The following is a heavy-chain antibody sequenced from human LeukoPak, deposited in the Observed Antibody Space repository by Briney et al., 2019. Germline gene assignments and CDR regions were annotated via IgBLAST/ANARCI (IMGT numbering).Heavy chain of an antibody. CDR2: IYSGGTT. CDR1: GLTVSSNY. CDR3: ASKVTTGY. V-gene: IGHV3-66*01. J-gene: IGHJ4*02. D-gene: IGHD4-17*01. Sequence: GGSLRLSCVVSGLTVSSNYMSWVRQAPGKGLEWVSVIYSGGTTNYADSVKGRFIVYRDNSKNTLYLQMNSLRAEDTAVYYCASKVTTGYWGRGTRVPVSS.